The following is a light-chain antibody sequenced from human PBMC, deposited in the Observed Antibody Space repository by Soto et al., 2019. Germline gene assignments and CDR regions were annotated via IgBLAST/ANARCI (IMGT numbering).Light chain of an antibody. V-gene: IGKV3-11*01. CDR3: QQRINWPLT. CDR1: QSLTNN. Sequence: EIVLTQSPATLSLSPGDRATLSCRASQSLTNNLVWYQQKAGQAPRLLIYDASNRAAGIPARFSGSGSGTDFTLTISSLEPEDCAVYYCQQRINWPLTFGGGTKVEIK. CDR2: DAS. J-gene: IGKJ4*01.